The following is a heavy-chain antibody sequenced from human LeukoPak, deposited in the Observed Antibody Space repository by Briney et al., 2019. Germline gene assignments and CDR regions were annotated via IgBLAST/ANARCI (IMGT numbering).Heavy chain of an antibody. CDR3: AREGLDCSSTSCHPVPGDY. CDR1: GFTFSSYS. J-gene: IGHJ4*02. CDR2: ISSSSSYM. D-gene: IGHD2-2*01. Sequence: GGSLRLSCAASGFTFSSYSMNWVRQAPGKGLEWVSSISSSSSYMYYADSVKGRFTISRDNAKNSLYLQMNSLRAEDTAVYYCAREGLDCSSTSCHPVPGDYWGQGTLVTVSS. V-gene: IGHV3-21*01.